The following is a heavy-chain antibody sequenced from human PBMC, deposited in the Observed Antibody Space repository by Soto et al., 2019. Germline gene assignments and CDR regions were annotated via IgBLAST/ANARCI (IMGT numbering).Heavy chain of an antibody. V-gene: IGHV3-23*01. CDR2: ISGSGGST. D-gene: IGHD3-10*01. J-gene: IGHJ6*03. CDR3: AKAWFGELFDYYYMDV. Sequence: ASVKVSCAASGFTFSSYAMSWVRQAPGKGLEWVSAISGSGGSTYYADSVKGRFTISRDNSKNTLYLQMNSLRAEDTAVYYCAKAWFGELFDYYYMDVWGKGTTVTVSS. CDR1: GFTFSSYA.